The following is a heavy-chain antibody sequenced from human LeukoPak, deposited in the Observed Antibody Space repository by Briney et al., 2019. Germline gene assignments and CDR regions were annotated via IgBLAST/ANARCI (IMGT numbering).Heavy chain of an antibody. CDR3: AKGVSGNSFYLDY. CDR1: GFTFSSYG. J-gene: IGHJ4*02. Sequence: PGGSLRLSCAASGFTFSSYGMHWVRQAPGKRPEWVANINFDGSAKYYADSLKGRFTISRDNSKNTLYLEMNSLRVEDTAVYYCAKGVSGNSFYLDYWGQGTLVTVSS. D-gene: IGHD1-20*01. V-gene: IGHV3-30*02. CDR2: INFDGSAK.